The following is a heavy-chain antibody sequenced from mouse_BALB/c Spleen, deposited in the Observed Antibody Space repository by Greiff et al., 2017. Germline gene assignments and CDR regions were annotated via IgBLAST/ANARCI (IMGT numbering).Heavy chain of an antibody. D-gene: IGHD2-2*01. CDR3: ARERGYLFAY. CDR2: IYPGSGNT. CDR1: GYTFTDYY. V-gene: IGHV1-84*02. Sequence: VQLVESGPELVKPGASVKISCKASGYTFTDYYINWVKQKPGQGLEWIGWIYPGSGNTKYNEKFKGKATLTVDTSSSTAYMQLSSLTSEDTAVYFCARERGYLFAYWGQGTLVTVSA. J-gene: IGHJ3*01.